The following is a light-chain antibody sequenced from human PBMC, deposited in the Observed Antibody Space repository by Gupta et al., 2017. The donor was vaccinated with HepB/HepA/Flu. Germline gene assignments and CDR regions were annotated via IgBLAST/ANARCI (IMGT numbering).Light chain of an antibody. V-gene: IGKV3-11*01. CDR1: HSVSRY. CDR2: DAS. CDR3: QQRNNWPALP. J-gene: IGKJ4*01. Sequence: EIVLTQSPATLSLSPGERATLSCRASHSVSRYLSWYQQKPGQAPRLLIYDASNRATGIPDRFSGSGVGKEVALTISGREQEDFAGYYCQQRNNWPALPFGGGTKVEIK.